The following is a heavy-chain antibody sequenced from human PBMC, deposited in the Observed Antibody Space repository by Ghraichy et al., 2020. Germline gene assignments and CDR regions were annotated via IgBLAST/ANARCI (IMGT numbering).Heavy chain of an antibody. D-gene: IGHD1-26*01. CDR2: INHSGST. CDR3: ARASRAGATTDFFDY. Sequence: SETLSLTCAVYGGSFSGYYWSWIRQPPGKGLEWIGEINHSGSTNYNPSLKSRVTISVDTSKNQFSLKLSSVTAADTAVYYCARASRAGATTDFFDYWGQGTLVTVSS. V-gene: IGHV4-34*01. CDR1: GGSFSGYY. J-gene: IGHJ4*02.